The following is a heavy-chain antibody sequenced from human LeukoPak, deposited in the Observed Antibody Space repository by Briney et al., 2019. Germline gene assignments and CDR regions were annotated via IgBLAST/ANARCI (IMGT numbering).Heavy chain of an antibody. CDR2: IYSGGST. Sequence: PGGSLRLSCAASGLSVRSNFMSWVRQAPGKGLEWVSVIYSGGSTYYADSVKGRFTISRDNSKNTLYLQMNSLRAEDTAVYYCARDQSPTDGYCDSGNCYWDALDVWGRGTMVTVSS. J-gene: IGHJ3*01. D-gene: IGHD2/OR15-2a*01. CDR1: GLSVRSNF. CDR3: ARDQSPTDGYCDSGNCYWDALDV. V-gene: IGHV3-53*01.